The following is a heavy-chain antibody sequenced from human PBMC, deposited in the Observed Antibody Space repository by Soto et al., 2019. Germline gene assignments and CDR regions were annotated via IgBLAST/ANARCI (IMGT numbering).Heavy chain of an antibody. V-gene: IGHV4-31*03. Sequence: QVQLQESGPGLVKPSQTLSLTCTVSGGSISSGGYYWSWIRQHPGKGLEWIGYIYYSGSTYYNPSLMSRVTWSVTTSKNQFSLKLGALTAADTVVYYCAASCVGCGGFNYYGMDVWDQGTTVTVSS. J-gene: IGHJ6*02. D-gene: IGHD5-12*01. CDR1: GGSISSGGYY. CDR3: AASCVGCGGFNYYGMDV. CDR2: IYYSGST.